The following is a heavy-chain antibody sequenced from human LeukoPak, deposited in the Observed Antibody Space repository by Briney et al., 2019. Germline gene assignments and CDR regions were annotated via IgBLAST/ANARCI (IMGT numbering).Heavy chain of an antibody. D-gene: IGHD3-22*01. CDR2: ISGSGGST. V-gene: IGHV3-23*01. Sequence: GGSLRLSCAASGFTFSSYAMSWVRQAPGKGLEWVSAISGSGGSTYYADSVKGRFTISRDNAKNALYLQMNSLRVEDTAVYYCARDKGDYHTSGSLFVFGGQGTLVTVSP. J-gene: IGHJ4*02. CDR1: GFTFSSYA. CDR3: ARDKGDYHTSGSLFVF.